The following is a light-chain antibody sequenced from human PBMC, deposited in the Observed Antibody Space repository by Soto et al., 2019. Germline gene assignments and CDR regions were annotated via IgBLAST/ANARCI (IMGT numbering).Light chain of an antibody. CDR2: AAS. CDR1: QSISTY. J-gene: IGKJ2*02. CDR3: QQGYSSPRT. V-gene: IGKV1-39*01. Sequence: DIQMTQSPSSLSASVGDRVTITCRASQSISTYLNWYQQKVGKAPKLLIYAASSLQRGVPSRFSGSGSGTDFTLTISSLQPKDFATYYCQQGYSSPRTFGQGTKLVIK.